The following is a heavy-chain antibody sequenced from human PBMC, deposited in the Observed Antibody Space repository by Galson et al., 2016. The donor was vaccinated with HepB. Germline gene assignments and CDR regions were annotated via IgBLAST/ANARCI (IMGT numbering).Heavy chain of an antibody. CDR3: ARDRGILLLNDY. V-gene: IGHV7-4-1*02. D-gene: IGHD2-15*01. CDR2: INTNTGNP. CDR1: GYSFTSFA. J-gene: IGHJ4*02. Sequence: SVKVSCKASGYSFTSFAINWVRQAPGQGLERMGWINTNTGNPTYAQNFTGRFVFSLDTSVRTTYLQISSLRAEDTAVYYCARDRGILLLNDYWGQGTLVTVSS.